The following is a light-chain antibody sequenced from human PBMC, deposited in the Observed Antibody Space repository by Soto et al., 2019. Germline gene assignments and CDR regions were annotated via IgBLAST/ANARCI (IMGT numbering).Light chain of an antibody. CDR2: DAS. V-gene: IGKV1-13*02. Sequence: IQLTKSPSFLSASVGDRVTITCRASQDISDYLAWYQQRPGKAPKLLIYDASSLESGVPSRFSGSGSGTDFTLTISRLEPEDFAVYYCQQYGSSPRTFGQVTKVDIK. CDR1: QDISDY. J-gene: IGKJ1*01. CDR3: QQYGSSPRT.